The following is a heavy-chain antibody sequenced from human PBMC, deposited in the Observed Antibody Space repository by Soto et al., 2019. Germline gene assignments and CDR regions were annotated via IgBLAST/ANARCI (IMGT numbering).Heavy chain of an antibody. J-gene: IGHJ6*03. Sequence: SETLSLTCTVADGSISSYYWSWIRQPPGKGLEWIGYIYYSGSTNYNPSLKSRVTISVDTSKNQFSLKLSSVTAADTAVYYCARQAASYDILTGYYYYMDVWGKGTTVTVSS. V-gene: IGHV4-59*08. D-gene: IGHD3-9*01. CDR1: DGSISSYY. CDR2: IYYSGST. CDR3: ARQAASYDILTGYYYYMDV.